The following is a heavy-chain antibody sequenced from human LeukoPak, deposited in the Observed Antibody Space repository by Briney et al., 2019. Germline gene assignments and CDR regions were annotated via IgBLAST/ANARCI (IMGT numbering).Heavy chain of an antibody. CDR1: GFTFSSYA. CDR2: ISSNGGST. Sequence: PGGSLRLSCAASGFTFSSYAMHWVRQAPGKGQEYVSAISSNGGSTYYANSVKGRFTMSRDNSKNTLYLQMGSLRAEDMAVYYCARDRAAVAGTYYMDVWGKGTTVTVSS. CDR3: ARDRAAVAGTYYMDV. D-gene: IGHD6-19*01. J-gene: IGHJ6*03. V-gene: IGHV3-64*01.